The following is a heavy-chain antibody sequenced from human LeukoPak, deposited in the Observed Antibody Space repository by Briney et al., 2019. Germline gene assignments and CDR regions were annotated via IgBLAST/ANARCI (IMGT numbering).Heavy chain of an antibody. CDR2: ISGSGGIT. D-gene: IGHD2-15*01. J-gene: IGHJ6*03. Sequence: GGSLRLSCAASGFTFDDYGMSWVRQAPGKGLEWVSAISGSGGITYYADSVKGRFTISRDNSKNTLYLQMNSLRAEDTAAYYCAKDLLYCSGGSCYSGYYYCMDVWGKGTTVTVSS. V-gene: IGHV3-23*01. CDR1: GFTFDDYG. CDR3: AKDLLYCSGGSCYSGYYYCMDV.